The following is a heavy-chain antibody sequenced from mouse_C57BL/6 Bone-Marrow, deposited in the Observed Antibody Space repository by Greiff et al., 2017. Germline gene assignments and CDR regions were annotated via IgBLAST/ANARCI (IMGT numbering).Heavy chain of an antibody. V-gene: IGHV1-64*01. CDR3: AAVTVVATVDY. CDR2: IHPNSGST. CDR1: GYTFTSYW. Sequence: QVQLQQPGAELVKPGASVKLSCKASGYTFTSYWMHWVKQRPGQGLEWIGMIHPNSGSTNYNEKFKSKATLTVDKSSSTAYMQLSSLTSEDSAVYYCAAVTVVATVDYWGQGTSVTVSS. D-gene: IGHD1-1*01. J-gene: IGHJ4*01.